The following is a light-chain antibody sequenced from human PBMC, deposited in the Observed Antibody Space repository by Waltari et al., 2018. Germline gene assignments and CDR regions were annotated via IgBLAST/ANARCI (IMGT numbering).Light chain of an antibody. Sequence: QSVLTQPPSASETPGQRVTISCSGSNANLGSNFLYWYQQLPGTAPKPLIYGNNQRPSGVPDRFSASKSGASASLAIDGLRSEDEAIYYCASWDDSHYVFGPGTQVTVL. CDR2: GNN. CDR3: ASWDDSHYV. J-gene: IGLJ1*01. CDR1: NANLGSNF. V-gene: IGLV1-47*01.